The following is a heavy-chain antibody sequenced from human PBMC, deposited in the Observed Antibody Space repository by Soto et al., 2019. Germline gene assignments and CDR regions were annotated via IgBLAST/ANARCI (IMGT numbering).Heavy chain of an antibody. J-gene: IGHJ4*02. CDR1: GYTFTSYG. Sequence: ASVKVSCKASGYTFTSYGISWVRQAPGQGLEWMGWISAYNGNTNYAQKLQGRVTMTTDTSTSTAYMELRGLRSDDTAVYYCAREHYYGSGSYYRAEIDFWGQGTLVTVSS. CDR2: ISAYNGNT. D-gene: IGHD3-10*01. V-gene: IGHV1-18*04. CDR3: AREHYYGSGSYYRAEIDF.